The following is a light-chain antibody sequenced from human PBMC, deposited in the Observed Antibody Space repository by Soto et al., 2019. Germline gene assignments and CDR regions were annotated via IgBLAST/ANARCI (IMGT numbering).Light chain of an antibody. CDR1: QSISSY. Sequence: EIVLTQSPATLSLSPGERATLSCRASQSISSYLAWYQHKPGQAPRLLIYDASNRAAGIPARFSGGGTGTDFTLTISSLEPEDFAVYYCQQRGNWPPTFGGGTKVEIK. CDR2: DAS. CDR3: QQRGNWPPT. V-gene: IGKV3-11*01. J-gene: IGKJ4*01.